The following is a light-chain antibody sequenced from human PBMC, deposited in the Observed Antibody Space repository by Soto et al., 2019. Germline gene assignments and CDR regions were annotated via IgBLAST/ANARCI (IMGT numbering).Light chain of an antibody. Sequence: QSALTQPPSASGSPGQSVTISCTGTSSDIGGYNFVSWYQQHPGKAPKLLIYEINQRPSGVPDRFSGSKSGNTASLTVSGLQAEDEADYYCSSYAGSKGDVFGTGTKLTVL. J-gene: IGLJ1*01. CDR2: EIN. CDR1: SSDIGGYNF. CDR3: SSYAGSKGDV. V-gene: IGLV2-8*01.